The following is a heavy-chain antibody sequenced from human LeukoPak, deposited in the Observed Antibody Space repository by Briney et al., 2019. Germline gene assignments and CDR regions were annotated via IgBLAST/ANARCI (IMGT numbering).Heavy chain of an antibody. CDR1: GFTFRTYG. D-gene: IGHD1-26*01. V-gene: IGHV3-48*02. J-gene: IGHJ5*02. CDR3: VKDAGSDNWFDP. CDR2: IGSSSDFI. Sequence: PGGSLRLSCAASGFTFRTYGMNWVRQAPGKGLEWVSYIGSSSDFIDYADSVRGRFTISRGNAMNSLYLQMNSLRDEDTAVYYCVKDAGSDNWFDPWGQGTLVSVSS.